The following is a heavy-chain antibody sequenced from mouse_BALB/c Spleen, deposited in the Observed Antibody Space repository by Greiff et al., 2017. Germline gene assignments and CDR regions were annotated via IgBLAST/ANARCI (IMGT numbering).Heavy chain of an antibody. CDR1: GFSLTSYD. CDR3: VSERNYGNYEDYFDY. J-gene: IGHJ2*01. CDR2: IWTGGGT. Sequence: VQLQQSGPGLVAPSQSLSITCTASGFSLTSYDISWIRQTPGKGLEWLGVIWTGGGTNYNSAFMSRLSICKDNSTNQVFLKMNRLQTDDTAIYYFVSERNYGNYEDYFDYWGQGTPLTVSA. V-gene: IGHV2-9-2*01. D-gene: IGHD2-1*01.